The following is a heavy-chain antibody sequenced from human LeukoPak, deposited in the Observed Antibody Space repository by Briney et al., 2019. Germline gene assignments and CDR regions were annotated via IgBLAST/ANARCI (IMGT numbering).Heavy chain of an antibody. V-gene: IGHV4-39*01. CDR1: GGSISSSSYY. D-gene: IGHD5-12*01. CDR3: ARLGKYGGYLNFDY. CDR2: IYYSGST. Sequence: SETLSLTCTVSGGSISSSSYYWGWLRQPPGKGLEWIGSIYYSGSTYYNPSLKSRVTISVDTSKNQFSLKLSSVTAADTAVYYCARLGKYGGYLNFDYWGQGTLVTVSS. J-gene: IGHJ4*02.